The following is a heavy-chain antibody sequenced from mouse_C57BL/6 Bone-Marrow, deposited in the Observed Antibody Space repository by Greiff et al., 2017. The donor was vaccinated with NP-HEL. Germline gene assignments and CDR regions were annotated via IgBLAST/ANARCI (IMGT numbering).Heavy chain of an antibody. J-gene: IGHJ4*01. V-gene: IGHV1-80*01. CDR1: GYAFSSYW. CDR2: IYPGDGDT. CDR3: ARSDWVYAMDY. D-gene: IGHD4-1*01. Sequence: LVESGAELVKPGASVKISCKASGYAFSSYWMNWVKQRPGKGLEWIGQIYPGDGDTNYNGKFKGKATLTADKSSSTAYMQLSSLTSEDSAVYFCARSDWVYAMDYWGQGTSVTVSS.